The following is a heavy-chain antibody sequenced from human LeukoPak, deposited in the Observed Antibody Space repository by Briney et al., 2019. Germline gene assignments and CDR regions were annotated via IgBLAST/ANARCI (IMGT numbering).Heavy chain of an antibody. CDR3: ARDWGSGWYGLYYFDY. D-gene: IGHD6-19*01. V-gene: IGHV1-2*02. J-gene: IGHJ4*02. Sequence: ASVKVSCKASGYTFTGYYMHWVRQAPGQGLEWMGWINPNSGGTNYAQKLQGRVTMTRDTSISTAYMELSRLRSDDTAVYYCARDWGSGWYGLYYFDYWGQGTLVTVSS. CDR1: GYTFTGYY. CDR2: INPNSGGT.